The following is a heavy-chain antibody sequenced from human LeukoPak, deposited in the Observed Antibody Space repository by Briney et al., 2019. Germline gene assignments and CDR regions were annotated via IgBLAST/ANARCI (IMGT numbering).Heavy chain of an antibody. CDR3: AKDRTVGASYWYFDL. Sequence: GGSLRLSCAASGFTFCSHGMHWVRQAPGKGLEWVSAISGSGGNTYYADSVKGRFTISRDSSKNTLFLHMNTLRAEDTAIYYCAKDRTVGASYWYFDLWGRGTLVTVSS. CDR1: GFTFCSHG. V-gene: IGHV3-23*01. CDR2: ISGSGGNT. D-gene: IGHD1-26*01. J-gene: IGHJ2*01.